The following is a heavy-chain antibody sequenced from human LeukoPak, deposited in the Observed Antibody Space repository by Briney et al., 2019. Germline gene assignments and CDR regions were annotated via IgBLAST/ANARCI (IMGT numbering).Heavy chain of an antibody. D-gene: IGHD3-10*01. V-gene: IGHV4-4*07. J-gene: IGHJ6*03. CDR2: IFTSGIT. Sequence: SETLSLTCTVSGGSISLYYWNWIRQPAGKGLEWIGRIFTSGITNYNPSLKSRVAMSVDTSKSQFSLALSSVTAADTAVYYCAREISGSYYNPLGYMDVWGKGTTVTVAS. CDR3: AREISGSYYNPLGYMDV. CDR1: GGSISLYY.